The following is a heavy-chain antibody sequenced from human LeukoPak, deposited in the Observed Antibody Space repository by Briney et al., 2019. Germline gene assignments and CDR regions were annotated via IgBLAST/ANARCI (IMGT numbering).Heavy chain of an antibody. Sequence: GGSLRLSCAASGFTFSSYAMHWVRQAPGKGLEWVAVISYDGSNKYYADSVKGRFTISRDNSKNTLYLQMNSLRAEDTAVYYCATTAPGRFLEWSLDYWGQGILVTVSS. V-gene: IGHV3-30*04. CDR3: ATTAPGRFLEWSLDY. CDR1: GFTFSSYA. J-gene: IGHJ4*02. CDR2: ISYDGSNK. D-gene: IGHD3-3*01.